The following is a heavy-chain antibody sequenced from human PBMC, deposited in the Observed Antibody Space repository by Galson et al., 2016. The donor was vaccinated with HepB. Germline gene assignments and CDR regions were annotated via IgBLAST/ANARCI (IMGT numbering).Heavy chain of an antibody. CDR1: GYTFSTYA. Sequence: SVKVSCKASGYTFSTYAIHWVRQAPGQSLEWMGWINGGNGNTKFSHQFQGRVSFTSDTSASTAYMELSSLRSEDTAVFYCARGSDVTCRGGDCTLDYWGQGTLVTVSS. J-gene: IGHJ4*02. V-gene: IGHV1-3*01. CDR3: ARGSDVTCRGGDCTLDY. D-gene: IGHD2-21*02. CDR2: INGGNGNT.